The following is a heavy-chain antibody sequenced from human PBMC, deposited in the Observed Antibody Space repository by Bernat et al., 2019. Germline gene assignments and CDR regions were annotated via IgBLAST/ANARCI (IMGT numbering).Heavy chain of an antibody. J-gene: IGHJ4*02. CDR3: AEDGQLSQ. D-gene: IGHD5-18*01. CDR2: IKPDASQK. CDR1: GFTLRKEV. Sequence: EGKRGEGGGGGGKEGGSLRLSGGTSGFTLRKEVMTWVRQAPDKGGEGGGNIKPDASQKTYLDAGKGRFSISIDNAQNSLYLQMNSLRAEDTAVYYCAEDGQLSQWGQGTLVTVSS. V-gene: IGHV3-7*01.